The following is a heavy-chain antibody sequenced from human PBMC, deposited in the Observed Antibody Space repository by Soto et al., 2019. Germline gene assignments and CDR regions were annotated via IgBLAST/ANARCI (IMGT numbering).Heavy chain of an antibody. CDR3: ARLSSSWYYFDY. D-gene: IGHD6-13*01. CDR1: GGSISSGDYY. Sequence: GRASETLSLTCTVSGGSISSGDYYWSWIRQPPGKGLEWIGYIYYSGSTNYNPSLKSRVTISVDTSKNQFSLKLSSVTAADTAVYYCARLSSSWYYFDYWGQGTLVTVSS. CDR2: IYYSGST. J-gene: IGHJ4*02. V-gene: IGHV4-61*08.